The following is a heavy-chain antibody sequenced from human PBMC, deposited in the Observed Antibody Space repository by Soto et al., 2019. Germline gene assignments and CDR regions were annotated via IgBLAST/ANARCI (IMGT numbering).Heavy chain of an antibody. CDR3: ARDYIDYYDSSGQTGMFDY. J-gene: IGHJ4*02. CDR1: GGTFSSYA. V-gene: IGHV1-69*13. D-gene: IGHD3-22*01. CDR2: IIPIFGTA. Sequence: ASVKVSCKASGGTFSSYAISWVRQAPGQGLEWMGGIIPIFGTANYAQKFQGRVTITAGESTSTAYMELSSLRSEDTAVYYCARDYIDYYDSSGQTGMFDYWGQGTLVTVSS.